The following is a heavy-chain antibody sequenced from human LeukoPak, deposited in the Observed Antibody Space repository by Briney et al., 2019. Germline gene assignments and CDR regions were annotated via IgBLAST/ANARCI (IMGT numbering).Heavy chain of an antibody. CDR3: AKEVKYGSGSYIIDY. CDR1: GFTFDDYA. Sequence: GGSLRLSCAASGFTFDDYAMHWVRQAAGKGLEWVSGISWNSGKIGYGDSVKGRFTISRDNAKNSLYLQMNSLRAEDTALYYCAKEVKYGSGSYIIDYWGQGTLVTVSS. D-gene: IGHD3-10*01. CDR2: ISWNSGKI. J-gene: IGHJ4*02. V-gene: IGHV3-9*01.